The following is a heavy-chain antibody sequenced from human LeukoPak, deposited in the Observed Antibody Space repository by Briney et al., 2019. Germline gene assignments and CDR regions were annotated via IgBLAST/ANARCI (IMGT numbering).Heavy chain of an antibody. Sequence: GRSLRLSCAASGFTFSSYAMHWVRQAPGKGLEWVAVISYDGSNKYYADSVKGRFTISRDNSKNTLFLQMNSLRAEDTAVYYCAKVRRYSSSWYFDYWGQGTLVTVSS. V-gene: IGHV3-30-3*01. CDR1: GFTFSSYA. CDR3: AKVRRYSSSWYFDY. D-gene: IGHD6-13*01. J-gene: IGHJ4*02. CDR2: ISYDGSNK.